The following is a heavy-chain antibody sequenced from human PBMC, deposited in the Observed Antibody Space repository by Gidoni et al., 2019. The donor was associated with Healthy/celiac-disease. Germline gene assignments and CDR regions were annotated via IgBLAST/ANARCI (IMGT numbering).Heavy chain of an antibody. CDR2: ISGRGGST. CDR1: GFTFSSYA. J-gene: IGHJ4*02. Sequence: EVQLLESGGGLVQPGGSLRLSCAASGFTFSSYAMSWVRQAPGKGLEWVSAISGRGGSTYYADSVKGRFTISRDNSKNTLYLQMNSLRAEDTAVYYCAKGDCSSTSCHHFDYWGQGTLVTVSS. CDR3: AKGDCSSTSCHHFDY. V-gene: IGHV3-23*01. D-gene: IGHD2-2*01.